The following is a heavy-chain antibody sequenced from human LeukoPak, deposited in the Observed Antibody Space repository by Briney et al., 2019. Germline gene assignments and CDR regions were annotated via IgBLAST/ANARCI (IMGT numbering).Heavy chain of an antibody. V-gene: IGHV3-21*01. Sequence: GGSLRLSCAASGFTFSSYSMDWVRQAPGKGLEWVSSISSSSSYIYYAASVKGRFTISRDNAKNSLYLQMNSLRAEDTAVYYCARGYYYATDYWGQRTMVTVSS. CDR3: ARGYYYATDY. J-gene: IGHJ4*02. CDR2: ISSSSSYI. CDR1: GFTFSSYS. D-gene: IGHD3-10*01.